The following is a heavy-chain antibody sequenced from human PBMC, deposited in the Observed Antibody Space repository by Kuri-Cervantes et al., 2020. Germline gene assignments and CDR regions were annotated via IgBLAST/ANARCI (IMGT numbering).Heavy chain of an antibody. CDR2: IKQDGSEK. D-gene: IGHD2-21*02. J-gene: IGHJ3*02. CDR1: GFTFSSYW. V-gene: IGHV3-7*02. CDR3: ARAVGDRDAFDI. Sequence: GESLKISCAASGFTFSSYWMSWVRQAPGKGLEWVANIKQDGSEKYYVDSVKGRFTISRDNAKNSLYLQMNSLRAEDTAVYYCARAVGDRDAFDIWGQGTMVTVSS.